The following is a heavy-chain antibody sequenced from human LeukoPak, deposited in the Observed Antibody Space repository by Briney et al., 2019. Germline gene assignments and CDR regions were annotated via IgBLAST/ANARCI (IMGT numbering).Heavy chain of an antibody. CDR3: ANYIGTAHSSMDV. CDR2: IYTSGST. Sequence: SETLSLTCSVSGGSFDSKYWSWIRQPPGKGLEWIGYIYTSGSTNFNPSLRSRVAMSIDTSKNQFSLKVYSVTAADTAVYYCANYIGTAHSSMDVWGKGPTVIVPS. CDR1: GGSFDSKY. D-gene: IGHD1-14*01. V-gene: IGHV4-4*09. J-gene: IGHJ6*03.